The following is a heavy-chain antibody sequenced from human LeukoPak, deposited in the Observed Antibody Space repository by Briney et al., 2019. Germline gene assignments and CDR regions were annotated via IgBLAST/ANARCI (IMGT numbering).Heavy chain of an antibody. J-gene: IGHJ4*02. CDR2: IYTSGST. V-gene: IGHV4-4*07. Sequence: SETLSLTCNVSGGSIRGYYWSWIRQPAGKGLEWIGRIYTSGSTNYNPSLKSRVTMSVDTSKNQFSLKLSSVTAADTAVYYCARGPQYEGFDYWGQGTLVTVSS. CDR1: GGSIRGYY. D-gene: IGHD2-8*01. CDR3: ARGPQYEGFDY.